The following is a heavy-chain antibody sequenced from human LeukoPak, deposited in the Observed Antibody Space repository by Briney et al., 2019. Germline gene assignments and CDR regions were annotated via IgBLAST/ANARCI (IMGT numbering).Heavy chain of an antibody. Sequence: GASVKVSCKASGYTFTGYYMHWVRQAPGQGLEWMGWINPNSGGTNYAQKFQGRVTMTRDTSISTAYMELSRLRSDDTAVYYCARGPRTVVRGVTGDYWGQGTLVTVSS. J-gene: IGHJ4*02. D-gene: IGHD3-10*01. CDR1: GYTFTGYY. CDR3: ARGPRTVVRGVTGDY. CDR2: INPNSGGT. V-gene: IGHV1-2*02.